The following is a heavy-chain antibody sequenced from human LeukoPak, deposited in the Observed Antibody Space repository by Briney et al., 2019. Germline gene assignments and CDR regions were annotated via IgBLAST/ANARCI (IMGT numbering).Heavy chain of an antibody. V-gene: IGHV3-23*01. CDR2: ISGSGGST. J-gene: IGHJ4*02. Sequence: PGGSLRLSCAVSGFTFSSYAMSWVRQAPGKGLEWVSAISGSGGSTYYADPVKGRFTISRDNSKNTLYLQMNSPRAEDTAVYYCASARRRWYYFDYWGQGTLVTVSS. CDR3: ASARRRWYYFDY. CDR1: GFTFSSYA. D-gene: IGHD6-13*01.